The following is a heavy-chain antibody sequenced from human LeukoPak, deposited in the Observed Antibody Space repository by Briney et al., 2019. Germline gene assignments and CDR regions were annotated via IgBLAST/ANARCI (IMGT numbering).Heavy chain of an antibody. J-gene: IGHJ3*02. V-gene: IGHV1-2*02. CDR3: ARGDSSGYYGRPGAFDI. Sequence: GASVKVSCKASGYTFNGYYMHWVRQAPGQGLEWMGWINPNSGGTNYAQKFQGRVTMTRDTSISTAYMELSRLRSDDTAVYYCARGDSSGYYGRPGAFDIWGQGTMVTVSS. CDR2: INPNSGGT. CDR1: GYTFNGYY. D-gene: IGHD3-22*01.